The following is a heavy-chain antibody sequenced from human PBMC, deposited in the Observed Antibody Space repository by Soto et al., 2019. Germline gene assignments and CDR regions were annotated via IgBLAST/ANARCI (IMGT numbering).Heavy chain of an antibody. D-gene: IGHD6-19*01. Sequence: ASVKVSCKASGYTFTGYYMHWVRQAPGQGLEWMGWINPNSGGTNYAQKFQGRVTMTRDTSISTAYMELSRLRSDDTAVYYCASLSAGTIAVADYWGQGTLVTVSS. CDR3: ASLSAGTIAVADY. CDR2: INPNSGGT. CDR1: GYTFTGYY. V-gene: IGHV1-2*02. J-gene: IGHJ4*02.